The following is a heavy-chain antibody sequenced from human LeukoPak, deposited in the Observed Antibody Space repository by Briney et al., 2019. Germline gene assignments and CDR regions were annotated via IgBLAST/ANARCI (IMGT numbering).Heavy chain of an antibody. V-gene: IGHV3-13*01. CDR1: GFTFSTFD. J-gene: IGHJ4*02. Sequence: QTGGSLRLSCAASGFTFSTFDMHWVRQRTGKGLEWVSAIGSGGDIYYADSVKGRFTISRDNSKNTLYLQMNSLRAEDTAVYYCAKVVGANSCWGQGTLVTVSS. CDR3: AKVVGANSC. CDR2: IGSGGDI. D-gene: IGHD1-26*01.